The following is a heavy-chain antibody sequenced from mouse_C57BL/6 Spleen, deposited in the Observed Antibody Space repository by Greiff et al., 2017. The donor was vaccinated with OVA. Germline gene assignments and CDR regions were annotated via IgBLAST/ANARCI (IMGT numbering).Heavy chain of an antibody. D-gene: IGHD1-1*01. Sequence: EVQVVESGEGLVKPGGSLKLSCAASGFTFSSYAMSWVRQTPEKRLEWVAYISSGGDYIYYADTVKGRFTISRDNARNTLYLQMSSLKSEDTAMYYCTSTVVAGYYAMDYWGQGTSVTVSS. J-gene: IGHJ4*01. CDR1: GFTFSSYA. CDR3: TSTVVAGYYAMDY. V-gene: IGHV5-9-1*02. CDR2: ISSGGDYI.